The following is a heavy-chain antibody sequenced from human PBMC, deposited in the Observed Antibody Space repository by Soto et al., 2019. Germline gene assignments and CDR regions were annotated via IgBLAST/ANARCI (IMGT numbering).Heavy chain of an antibody. CDR1: GYTFTNYG. D-gene: IGHD6-19*01. Sequence: QVQLVQSGAEVKKPGASVKVSCKASGYTFTNYGISWVRQAPGQGLEWMGWISAYNGNTNYAQKLQGRVTMTTDTSTSTAYMELRSMSSDDTAVYYCARDGPYNSGWYYFDYWGQGTLVTVSS. V-gene: IGHV1-18*01. CDR2: ISAYNGNT. CDR3: ARDGPYNSGWYYFDY. J-gene: IGHJ4*02.